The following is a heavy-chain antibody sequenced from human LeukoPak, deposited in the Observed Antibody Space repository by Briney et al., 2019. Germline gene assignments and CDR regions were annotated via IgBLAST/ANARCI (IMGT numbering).Heavy chain of an antibody. CDR2: IYYSGST. V-gene: IGHV4-39*01. J-gene: IGHJ4*02. CDR3: ARHYPKSSSSWYYFDY. D-gene: IGHD6-13*01. Sequence: SETLSLTCTVPGGSISSSSYYWGWIRQPPGKGLEWIGSIYYSGSTYYNPSLKSRVTISVDTSKNQFSLKLSSVTAADTAVYYCARHYPKSSSSWYYFDYWGQGTLVTVSS. CDR1: GGSISSSSYY.